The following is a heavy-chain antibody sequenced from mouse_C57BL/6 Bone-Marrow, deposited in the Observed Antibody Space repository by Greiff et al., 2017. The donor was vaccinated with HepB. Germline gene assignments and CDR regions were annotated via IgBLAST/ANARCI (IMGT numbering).Heavy chain of an antibody. CDR3: AREDVSFAY. CDR1: GFTFSSYT. V-gene: IGHV5-9*01. Sequence: EVKLVESGGGLVKPGGSLKLSCAASGFTFSSYTMSWVRQTPEKRLEWVATISGGGGNTYYPDSVKGRFTISRDNAKNTLYLQMSSLRSEDTALYYCAREDVSFAYWGQGTLVTVSA. CDR2: ISGGGGNT. J-gene: IGHJ3*01.